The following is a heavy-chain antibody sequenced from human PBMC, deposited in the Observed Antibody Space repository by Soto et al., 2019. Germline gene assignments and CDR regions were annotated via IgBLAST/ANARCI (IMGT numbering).Heavy chain of an antibody. CDR1: GGTFNTYA. V-gene: IGHV1-69*19. CDR2: ISPTFGAA. CDR3: AREVQVHTPALGY. J-gene: IGHJ4*02. D-gene: IGHD3-16*01. Sequence: QVQLVQSGAEMKKPGSSVKVSCQSSGGTFNTYAMNWVRQAPGQGPEWMGDISPTFGAANYAPKFQGRVTITAAESTGTSYMQLSSWTSEVTALYFSAREVQVHTPALGYWCQGTVVSVSS.